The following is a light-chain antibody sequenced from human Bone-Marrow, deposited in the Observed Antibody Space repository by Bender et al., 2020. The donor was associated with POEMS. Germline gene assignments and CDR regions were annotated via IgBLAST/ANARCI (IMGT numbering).Light chain of an antibody. CDR3: AAWAADLSGRV. J-gene: IGLJ3*02. V-gene: IGLV1-44*01. Sequence: QSVLTQPPSASGTPGQRVTISCSGSNSNIGTNAVNWYQQFPGTAPKLLIYSDNQRPSEGPDRFYAFKSGTSASRAISELQSEAEDEYYCAAWAADLSGRVIGGVTKLTVL. CDR2: SDN. CDR1: NSNIGTNA.